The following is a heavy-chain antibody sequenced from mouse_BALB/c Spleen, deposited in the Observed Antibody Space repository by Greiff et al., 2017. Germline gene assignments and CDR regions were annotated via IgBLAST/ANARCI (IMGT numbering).Heavy chain of an antibody. CDR2: ISNGGGST. CDR3: ARHNGYYSFGY. V-gene: IGHV5-12-2*01. D-gene: IGHD2-3*01. Sequence: EVQLVESGGGLVQPGGSLKLSCAASGFTFSSYTMSWVRQTPEKRLEWVAYISNGGGSTYYPDTVKGRFTISRVNAKNTLYLQMSSLKSEDTAMYYCARHNGYYSFGYWGQGTTLTVSS. CDR1: GFTFSSYT. J-gene: IGHJ2*01.